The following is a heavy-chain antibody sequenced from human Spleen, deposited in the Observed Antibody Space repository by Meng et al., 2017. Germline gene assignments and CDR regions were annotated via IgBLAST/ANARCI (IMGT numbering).Heavy chain of an antibody. V-gene: IGHV4-34*01. D-gene: IGHD4-11*01. CDR3: ARGPTTMAHDFDY. J-gene: IGHJ4*02. CDR1: GGSFSDYY. Sequence: QRWGRVPFIPSEPQSLTFVCSGGSFSDYYWSWIRQPPGKGLEWIGEINHSGSTNYNPSLESRATISVDTSQNNLSLKLSSVTAADSAVYYCARGPTTMAHDFDYWGQGTLVTVSS. CDR2: INHSGST.